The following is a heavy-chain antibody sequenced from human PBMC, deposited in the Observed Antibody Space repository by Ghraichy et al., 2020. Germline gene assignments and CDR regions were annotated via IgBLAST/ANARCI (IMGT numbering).Heavy chain of an antibody. V-gene: IGHV4-61*02. J-gene: IGHJ6*03. CDR1: GGSISSGSYY. CDR3: ARGGGAAAGTHYYYMDV. CDR2: IYTSGST. Sequence: SETLSLTCTVSGGSISSGSYYWSWIRQPAGKGLEWIGRIYTSGSTNYNPSLKSRVTISVDTSKNQFSLKLSSVTAADTAVYYCARGGGAAAGTHYYYMDVWGKGTTVTVSS. D-gene: IGHD6-13*01.